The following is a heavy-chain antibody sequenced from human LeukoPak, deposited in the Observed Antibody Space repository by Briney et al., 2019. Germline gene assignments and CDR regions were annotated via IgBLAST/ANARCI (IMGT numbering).Heavy chain of an antibody. CDR1: GFMFTSYW. Sequence: PGGSLRLSCAASGFMFTSYWTSWVRQAPGKGLEWVASINHDGSEKYYVDSVKGRFTISRDNAKNSLYLQMNSLRAEDTAVYHCARVVVSTTNRFDPWGQGTLVTVSS. CDR2: INHDGSEK. J-gene: IGHJ5*02. CDR3: ARVVVSTTNRFDP. D-gene: IGHD5/OR15-5a*01. V-gene: IGHV3-7*05.